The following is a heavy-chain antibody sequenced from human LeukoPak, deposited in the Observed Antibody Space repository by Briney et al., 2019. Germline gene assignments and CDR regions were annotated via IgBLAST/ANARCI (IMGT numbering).Heavy chain of an antibody. D-gene: IGHD3-22*01. J-gene: IGHJ4*02. Sequence: GGSLRLSCAASGFTFSRYAMSWVHQAPGKGLEWVSAISGSGSNTYYADSVKGRFTISRDNSKNTLYLQMNSLIAEVTAVYYCANGYDSSGYYFNYFYYWGQGTLVTVSS. V-gene: IGHV3-23*01. CDR2: ISGSGSNT. CDR3: ANGYDSSGYYFNYFYY. CDR1: GFTFSRYA.